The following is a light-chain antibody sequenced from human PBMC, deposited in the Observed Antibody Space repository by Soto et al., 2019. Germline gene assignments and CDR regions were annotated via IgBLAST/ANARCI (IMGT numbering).Light chain of an antibody. Sequence: QSVLTQPASVSASPGQSIAISCTGASSDIGSQNLVSWYQQHPGKAPKLVIYEGSKRPSGVSDRFSGSKSANTASLTISGLQAEDEAVYYCCSYAGRNTFYFFGTGTKVTVL. CDR2: EGS. J-gene: IGLJ1*01. CDR1: SSDIGSQNL. V-gene: IGLV2-23*03. CDR3: CSYAGRNTFYF.